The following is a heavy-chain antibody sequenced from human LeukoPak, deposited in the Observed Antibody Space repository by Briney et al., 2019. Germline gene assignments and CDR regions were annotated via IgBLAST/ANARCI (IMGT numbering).Heavy chain of an antibody. CDR1: GFTFSSYG. V-gene: IGHV3-30*03. D-gene: IGHD6-19*01. J-gene: IGHJ3*02. CDR2: ISYDGSNK. CDR3: ARDQYSGHWYYALDI. Sequence: GGSLRLSCAASGFTFSSYGMHWVRQAPGKGLEWVAVISYDGSNKYYADSVKGRFTISRDNSKNTLYLQMNSLRDEDTAVYYCARDQYSGHWYYALDIWGQGTMVTVS.